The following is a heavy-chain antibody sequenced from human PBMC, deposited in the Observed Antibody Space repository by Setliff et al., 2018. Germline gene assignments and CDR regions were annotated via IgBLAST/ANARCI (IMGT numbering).Heavy chain of an antibody. CDR1: GGSIRTYY. J-gene: IGHJ4*02. D-gene: IGHD5-12*01. CDR2: VYYSGTA. CDR3: ARGGTFRYFDY. Sequence: SETLSLTCTVSGGSIRTYYWSWIRQPPGKGLEWIGYVYYSGTAYYNPSLKSRVTVIVDTSKNQFSLRLSSVTAADTAVYYCARGGTFRYFDYWGQGTPVTV. V-gene: IGHV4-59*01.